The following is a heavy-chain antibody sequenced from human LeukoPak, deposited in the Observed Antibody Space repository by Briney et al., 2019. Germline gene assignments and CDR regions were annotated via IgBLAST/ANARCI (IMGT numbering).Heavy chain of an antibody. Sequence: ESGPALVKPTQTLTLTCTFSGFSLSTSGMSVNWIRQPPGKALEWLARIDWDDDKYYSTSLKTRLTISKDTSKNQVVLTLTNMDPVDTATYYCARIRYYYDSSGYSSTYYFDYWGQGTLFTVSS. CDR1: GFSLSTSGMS. V-gene: IGHV2-70*11. CDR3: ARIRYYYDSSGYSSTYYFDY. D-gene: IGHD3-22*01. CDR2: IDWDDDK. J-gene: IGHJ4*02.